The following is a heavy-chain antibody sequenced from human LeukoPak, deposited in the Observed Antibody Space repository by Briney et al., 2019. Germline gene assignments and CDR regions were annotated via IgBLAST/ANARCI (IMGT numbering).Heavy chain of an antibody. Sequence: GGSLRLSCAASGFTFSSYWMTWVRQAPGKGLEWVSYISSSGSTIYYADSVKGRFTISRDNAKNSLYLQMNSLRAEDTAVYYCARVIAVAGPGNDYWGQGTLVTVSS. V-gene: IGHV3-48*04. CDR2: ISSSGSTI. D-gene: IGHD6-19*01. J-gene: IGHJ4*02. CDR3: ARVIAVAGPGNDY. CDR1: GFTFSSYW.